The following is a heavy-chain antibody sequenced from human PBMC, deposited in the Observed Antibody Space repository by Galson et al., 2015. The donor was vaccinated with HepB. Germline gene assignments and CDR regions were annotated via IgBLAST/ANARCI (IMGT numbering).Heavy chain of an antibody. CDR2: IDPSDSYT. V-gene: IGHV5-10-1*01. J-gene: IGHJ4*02. CDR3: ARRRGYNSGLSFDY. CDR1: GYTFTAFW. D-gene: IGHD5-18*01. Sequence: QSGAEVKKPGESLRISCKGSGYTFTAFWITWVRQIPGKGLEWMGRIDPSDSYTDYSPSFQGHVTISADKSITTAYLQWSSLKASDTAMYYCARRRGYNSGLSFDYWGQGTLVTVSS.